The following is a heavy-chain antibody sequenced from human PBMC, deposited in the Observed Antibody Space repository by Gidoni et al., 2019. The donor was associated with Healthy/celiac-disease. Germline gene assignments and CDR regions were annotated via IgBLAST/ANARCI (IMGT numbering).Heavy chain of an antibody. D-gene: IGHD6-13*01. Sequence: EVQLVESGGGLVKPGGSLRLSCAASGFTFSRYSMNWVRQAPGKGLEWVSSISSSSSYIYYADSVKGRFTISRDNAKNSLYLQMNSLRAEDTAVYYCARGDRAAAVPDYWGQGTLVTVSS. V-gene: IGHV3-21*01. CDR1: GFTFSRYS. CDR3: ARGDRAAAVPDY. CDR2: ISSSSSYI. J-gene: IGHJ4*02.